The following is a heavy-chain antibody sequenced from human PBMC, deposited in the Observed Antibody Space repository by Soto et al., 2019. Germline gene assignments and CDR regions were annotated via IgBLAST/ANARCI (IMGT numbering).Heavy chain of an antibody. CDR1: GYTFTSYA. V-gene: IGHV1-3*01. J-gene: IGHJ4*02. CDR2: INAGNGNT. CDR3: ARDLQSSGWYHFDY. Sequence: ASVKVSCKASGYTFTSYAMHWVRKATGQRLEWMGWINAGNGNTKYSQKFQGRVTITRDTSASTAYMELSSLRSEDTAVYYCARDLQSSGWYHFDYWGQGTLVTVSS. D-gene: IGHD6-19*01.